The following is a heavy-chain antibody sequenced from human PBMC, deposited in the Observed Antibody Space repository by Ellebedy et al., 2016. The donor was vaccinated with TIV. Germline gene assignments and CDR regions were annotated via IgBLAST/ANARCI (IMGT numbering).Heavy chain of an antibody. Sequence: GESLKISXAASGFTFSGSAMHWVRQASGKGLEWVGRIRSKANSYATAYAASVKGRFTISRDESKNTAYLQMNSLKTEDTAVYYCSPSLGSVEIDYWGQGTLVTVSS. CDR3: SPSLGSVEIDY. CDR2: IRSKANSYAT. CDR1: GFTFSGSA. V-gene: IGHV3-73*01. D-gene: IGHD1-1*01. J-gene: IGHJ4*02.